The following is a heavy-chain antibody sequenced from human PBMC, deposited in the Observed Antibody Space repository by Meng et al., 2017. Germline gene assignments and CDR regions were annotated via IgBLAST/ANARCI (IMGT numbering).Heavy chain of an antibody. D-gene: IGHD1-26*01. CDR3: ARVRSSHFDY. Sequence: ASVKVSCKASGYTFTSYDINWVRQATGQGLEWMGWMNPNSGNTGYAQKFQSRVTITRNTSISTAYMELSSLRSADTAVYYCARVRSSHFDYWGQGTLVTVSS. CDR1: GYTFTSYD. CDR2: MNPNSGNT. V-gene: IGHV1-8*03. J-gene: IGHJ4*02.